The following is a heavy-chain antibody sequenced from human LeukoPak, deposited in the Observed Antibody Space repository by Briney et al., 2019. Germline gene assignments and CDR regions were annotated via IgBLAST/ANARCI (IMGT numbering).Heavy chain of an antibody. D-gene: IGHD2-15*01. CDR2: ISYDGSNK. J-gene: IGHJ4*02. CDR1: GFTFSSYG. CDR3: AKDRGDFDY. Sequence: PGGSLRLSCAASGFTFSSYGMHWVRQAPGKGLEWVAVISYDGSNKYYADSVKGRFTISRDNSKNTLYLQMNSLRAEDTAVYYCAKDRGDFDYWGQGTLVTVSS. V-gene: IGHV3-30*18.